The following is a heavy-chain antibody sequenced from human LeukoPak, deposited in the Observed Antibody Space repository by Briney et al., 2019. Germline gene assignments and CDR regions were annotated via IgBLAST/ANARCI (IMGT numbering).Heavy chain of an antibody. V-gene: IGHV4-59*08. CDR2: IYYSGST. Sequence: RASETLSLTCTVSGGSISSYYWSWIRQPPGKGLEWIGYIYYSGSTNYNPSLKSRVTISVDTSKNQFSLKLSSVTAADTAVYYCARRYCSGGTCYGDYWGQGTLVTASS. CDR1: GGSISSYY. D-gene: IGHD2-15*01. CDR3: ARRYCSGGTCYGDY. J-gene: IGHJ4*02.